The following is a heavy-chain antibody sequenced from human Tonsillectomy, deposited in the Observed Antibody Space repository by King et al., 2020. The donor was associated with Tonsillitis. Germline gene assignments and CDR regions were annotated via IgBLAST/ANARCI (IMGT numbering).Heavy chain of an antibody. V-gene: IGHV2-5*02. Sequence: ITLKESGPTLVKPTQTLTLTCTFSGLSLSTSGAAVGWIRQPPGKALEWLALIYWDADKRYSPSLKTRLTITKDTSTNQVVLTMTNMDPVDTATYYCASYGSGTYSTYFDYWGLGTLVTVSS. CDR3: ASYGSGTYSTYFDY. CDR1: GLSLSTSGAA. CDR2: IYWDADK. J-gene: IGHJ4*02. D-gene: IGHD3-10*01.